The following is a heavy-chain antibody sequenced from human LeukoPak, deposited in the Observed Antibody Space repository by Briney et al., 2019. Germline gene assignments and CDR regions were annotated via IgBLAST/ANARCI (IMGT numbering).Heavy chain of an antibody. J-gene: IGHJ3*02. V-gene: IGHV4-61*02. CDR1: GGSISSGSYY. CDR2: IYTSGST. Sequence: SETLSLTCTVSGGSISSGSYYWNWIRQPAGKGLEWIGRIYTSGSTNYNPSLKSRVTISVDTSKNQFSLKLSSVTAADTAVYYCARDPIPGSAFDIWGQGTMVTVSS. CDR3: ARDPIPGSAFDI. D-gene: IGHD2-21*01.